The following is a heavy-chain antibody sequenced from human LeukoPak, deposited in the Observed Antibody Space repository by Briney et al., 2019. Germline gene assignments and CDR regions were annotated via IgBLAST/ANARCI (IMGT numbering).Heavy chain of an antibody. V-gene: IGHV4-39*01. Sequence: SETLSLTCAVCGVSFSGYYWIGLRQPPGKGLEWIGSIYYSGSTYYNPSLKSRVTISVDTSKNQFSLKLSSVTAADTAVYYCARQSTTVGNYYYYYGMDVWGQGTTVTVSS. CDR2: IYYSGST. D-gene: IGHD4-4*01. CDR1: GVSFSGYY. J-gene: IGHJ6*02. CDR3: ARQSTTVGNYYYYYGMDV.